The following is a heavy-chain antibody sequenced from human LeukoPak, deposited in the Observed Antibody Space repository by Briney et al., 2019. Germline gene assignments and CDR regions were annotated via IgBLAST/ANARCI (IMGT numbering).Heavy chain of an antibody. CDR2: ISGSGDST. CDR3: ARRSGVAVAGAFDY. J-gene: IGHJ4*02. Sequence: GGSLRLSCAASGFTFSNAWMSWVRQAPGKGLEWVSGISGSGDSTYYADSVKGRFTISRDNSKNTLYLQMNSLRAEDTAVYFCARRSGVAVAGAFDYWGQGTLVTVSS. V-gene: IGHV3-23*01. D-gene: IGHD6-19*01. CDR1: GFTFSNAW.